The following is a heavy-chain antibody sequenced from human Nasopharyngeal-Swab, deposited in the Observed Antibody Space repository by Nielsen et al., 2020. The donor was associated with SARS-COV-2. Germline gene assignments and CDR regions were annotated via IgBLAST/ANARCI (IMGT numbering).Heavy chain of an antibody. CDR3: ARLLIAANGHYMDV. J-gene: IGHJ6*03. V-gene: IGHV4-31*02. D-gene: IGHD2-15*01. CDR2: IYYSGST. Sequence: WIRQPPGKGLEWNGNIYYSGSTYSNPSLKSRVTISVDTSKNQFSLKLSSVTAADTAVYYCARLLIAANGHYMDVWGKGTTVTVSS.